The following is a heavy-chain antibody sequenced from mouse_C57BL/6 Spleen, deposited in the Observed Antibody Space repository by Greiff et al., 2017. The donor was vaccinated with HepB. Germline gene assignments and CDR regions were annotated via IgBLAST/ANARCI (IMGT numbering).Heavy chain of an antibody. CDR1: GFTFSDYG. D-gene: IGHD1-1*01. V-gene: IGHV5-17*01. CDR3: ARTPTLTEKVWYFDV. CDR2: ISSGSSTI. J-gene: IGHJ1*03. Sequence: EVQRVESGGGLVKPGGSLKLSCAASGFTFSDYGMHWVRQAPEKGLEWVAYISSGSSTIYYADTVKGRFTISRDNAKNTLFLQMTSLRSEDTAMYYCARTPTLTEKVWYFDVWGTGTTVTVSS.